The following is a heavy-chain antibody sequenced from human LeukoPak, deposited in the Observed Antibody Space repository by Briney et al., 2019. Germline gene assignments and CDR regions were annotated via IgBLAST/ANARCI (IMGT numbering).Heavy chain of an antibody. V-gene: IGHV3-30*18. CDR1: GFTFSSYG. J-gene: IGHJ3*02. CDR3: AKAYYYGSGSLYAAFDI. Sequence: PGGSLRLSCAASGFTFSSYGMHWVRQAPGKGLEWVAVISYDGSNKYYADSVKGRFTISRDNSKNTLYLQMNSLRAEDTAVYYCAKAYYYGSGSLYAAFDIWGQGTMVTVSS. D-gene: IGHD3-10*01. CDR2: ISYDGSNK.